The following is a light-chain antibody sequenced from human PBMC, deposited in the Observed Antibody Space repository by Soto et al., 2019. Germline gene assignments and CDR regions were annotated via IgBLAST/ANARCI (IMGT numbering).Light chain of an antibody. Sequence: SYELTQPPSVSVAPGKTARITCGGNNIGSKSVHWYQQNPGQAPVLVIYYDSDRPSGIPERFSGSNSGNTATLTISRVEAGDEADYYCQVWDSSSDRYVVFGGGTKLTVL. CDR3: QVWDSSSDRYVV. CDR2: YDS. J-gene: IGLJ2*01. CDR1: NIGSKS. V-gene: IGLV3-21*04.